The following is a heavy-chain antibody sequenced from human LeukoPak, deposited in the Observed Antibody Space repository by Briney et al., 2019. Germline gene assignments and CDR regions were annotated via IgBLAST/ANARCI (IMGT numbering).Heavy chain of an antibody. D-gene: IGHD3-3*01. CDR1: GYTFTSYD. V-gene: IGHV1-2*02. CDR3: ARARLTISGVAPACDTFAV. Sequence: GASVKVSCKASGYTFTSYDITWVRQAPGQGLEWMGWINPDSGDTNYAQNFQGRVTMTRDTSISTAYMELSSLRSDDTGVYYCARARLTISGVAPACDTFAVWGQGTVVAVSS. J-gene: IGHJ3*01. CDR2: INPDSGDT.